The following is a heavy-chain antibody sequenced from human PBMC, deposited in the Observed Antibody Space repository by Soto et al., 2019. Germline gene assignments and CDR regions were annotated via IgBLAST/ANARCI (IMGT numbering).Heavy chain of an antibody. J-gene: IGHJ5*02. V-gene: IGHV1-2*02. CDR3: ARGPPYSSSWYNWFDP. Sequence: GASVKVSCKASGYTFTGYYTHWVRQAPGQGLEWMGWINPNSGGTNYAQKFQGRVTMTRDTSISTAYMELSRLRSDDTAVHYCARGPPYSSSWYNWFDPWGQGTLVTVSS. D-gene: IGHD6-13*01. CDR1: GYTFTGYY. CDR2: INPNSGGT.